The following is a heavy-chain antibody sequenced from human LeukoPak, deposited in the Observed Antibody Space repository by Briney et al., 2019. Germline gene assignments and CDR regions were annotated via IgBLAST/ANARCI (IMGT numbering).Heavy chain of an antibody. CDR1: GGTFSSYA. CDR2: IIPIFGIA. Sequence: SVKVSCKASGGTFSSYAISWVRQAPGQGLEWMGRIIPIFGIANYAQKFQGRVTITADKSTSTAYMELSSLRSEDTAVYYCARSRRRSIYYYYYGMDDWGQGTTVTVSS. J-gene: IGHJ6*02. D-gene: IGHD1-14*01. V-gene: IGHV1-69*04. CDR3: ARSRRRSIYYYYYGMDD.